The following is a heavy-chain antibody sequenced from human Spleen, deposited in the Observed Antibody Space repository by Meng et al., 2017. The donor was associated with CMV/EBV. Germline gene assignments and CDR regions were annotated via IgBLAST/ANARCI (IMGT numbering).Heavy chain of an antibody. Sequence: GESLKISCAASRFTLSNYVIHWVRQAPGKGLEWVAFIQYDGTTKYYADSVKGRFTISRDTSKNMLYLQMHSLRAEDTAVYYCAKDGGRIAAPSNAFDIWGQGTMVTVSS. CDR1: RFTLSNYV. CDR3: AKDGGRIAAPSNAFDI. V-gene: IGHV3-30*02. J-gene: IGHJ3*02. D-gene: IGHD6-13*01. CDR2: IQYDGTTK.